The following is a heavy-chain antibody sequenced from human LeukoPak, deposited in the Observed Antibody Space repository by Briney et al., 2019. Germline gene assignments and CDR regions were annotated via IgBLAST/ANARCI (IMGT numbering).Heavy chain of an antibody. J-gene: IGHJ4*02. CDR1: GFTFTTYW. Sequence: GGSLRLSCAASGFTFTTYWMSWVRQAPGKGLEWVANMKPDGSEIFYVDSVKGRFTISRDNAKNSLYLQMNNMRAEDTAVYYCASDYFDYWGQGTLVTVSS. CDR2: MKPDGSEI. CDR3: ASDYFDY. V-gene: IGHV3-7*01.